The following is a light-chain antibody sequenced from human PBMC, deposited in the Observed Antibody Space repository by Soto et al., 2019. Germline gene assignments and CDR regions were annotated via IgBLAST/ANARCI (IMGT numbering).Light chain of an antibody. CDR1: QDIADW. J-gene: IGKJ3*01. V-gene: IGKV1-12*01. Sequence: DIQITQSPSSVSASVGDRVTITCRASQDIADWLAWFQQRPGKAPKLLIYAASSLQSGVPSRFSGSGSGTDFTLTIDSLQSEDFATYYCLQASSFPFTFGPGTKVDIK. CDR2: AAS. CDR3: LQASSFPFT.